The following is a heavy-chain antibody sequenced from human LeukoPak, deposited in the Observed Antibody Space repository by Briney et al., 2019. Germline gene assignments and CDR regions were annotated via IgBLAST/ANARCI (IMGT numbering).Heavy chain of an antibody. J-gene: IGHJ3*02. CDR3: ASRGPDSSGYYGALDI. V-gene: IGHV4-39*01. D-gene: IGHD3-22*01. CDR1: GGSISSSSYY. Sequence: SETLSLTCTVSGGSISSSSYYWGWIRQPPGKGLEWIGSIYYSGSTYYNPSLKSRVTISVDTSKNQFSLKLSSVTAADTAVYYCASRGPDSSGYYGALDIWGQGTMVTVSS. CDR2: IYYSGST.